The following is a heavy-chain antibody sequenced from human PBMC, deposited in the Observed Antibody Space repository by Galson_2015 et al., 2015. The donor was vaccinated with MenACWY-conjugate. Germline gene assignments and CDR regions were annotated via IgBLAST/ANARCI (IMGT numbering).Heavy chain of an antibody. J-gene: IGHJ2*01. Sequence: SLRLSCAASGFTFSSYWMHWVRQAPGKGLVWVSRINTDESLTTYADSVKGRFTISRDNAKNTLYLQMNSLRAEDTAVYYCARELRNYWYFELWGRGTLVSVSS. CDR1: GFTFSSYW. V-gene: IGHV3-74*03. CDR3: ARELRNYWYFEL. CDR2: INTDESLT.